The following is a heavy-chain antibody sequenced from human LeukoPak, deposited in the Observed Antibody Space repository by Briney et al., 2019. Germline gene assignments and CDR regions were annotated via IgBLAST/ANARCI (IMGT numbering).Heavy chain of an antibody. D-gene: IGHD4-11*01. CDR1: GFTLSSYW. CDR2: ISYDGSNK. Sequence: GGSLRLSCAASGFTLSSYWMSWVRQAPGKGLEWVAVISYDGSNKYYADSVKGRFTISRDNSKNTLYLQMNSLRAEDTAVYYCAKGYYSNLSYYYYYGMDVWGQGTTVTVSS. J-gene: IGHJ6*02. CDR3: AKGYYSNLSYYYYYGMDV. V-gene: IGHV3-30*18.